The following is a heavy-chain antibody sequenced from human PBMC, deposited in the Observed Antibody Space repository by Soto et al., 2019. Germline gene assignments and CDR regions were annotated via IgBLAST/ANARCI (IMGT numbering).Heavy chain of an antibody. CDR2: INRDGSGT. V-gene: IGHV3-74*01. D-gene: IGHD1-26*01. J-gene: IGHJ4*02. Sequence: GGSLRLSCAASGFTFSSYWMHWVRQVPGEGLVWVAHINRDGSGTTYADSVKGRFTISRDNAKNTLYLQMSSLRADDTAVYYCVRDMVGVDDYWGQGTLVTVSS. CDR1: GFTFSSYW. CDR3: VRDMVGVDDY.